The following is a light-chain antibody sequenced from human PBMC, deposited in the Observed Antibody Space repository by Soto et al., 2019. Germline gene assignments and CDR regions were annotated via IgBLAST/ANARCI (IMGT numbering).Light chain of an antibody. CDR3: QQYNNWPPLT. Sequence: EIVMTQSPAPPSLSSGEKTTPSCRARQSVSSNLARYQHKPGQAPRLLIYGASTRATGIPARFSGSGSGTEFTLTFSSLKSEDFAVYYCQQYNNWPPLTFGGGSKVEIK. CDR1: QSVSSN. V-gene: IGKV3-15*01. CDR2: GAS. J-gene: IGKJ4*01.